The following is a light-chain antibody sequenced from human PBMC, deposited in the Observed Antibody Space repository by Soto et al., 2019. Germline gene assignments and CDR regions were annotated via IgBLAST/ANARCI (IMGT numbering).Light chain of an antibody. Sequence: EIVLTQSPATLSLSPGESAALSCRASQSVTSNYLAWYRQKPGQAPRLLIYGISSRAAGIPDRFSGSGSGTDFTLTITRREPEDSALYYCQQYSNSSWTFGQGTRVEI. V-gene: IGKV3-20*01. CDR3: QQYSNSSWT. J-gene: IGKJ1*01. CDR2: GIS. CDR1: QSVTSNY.